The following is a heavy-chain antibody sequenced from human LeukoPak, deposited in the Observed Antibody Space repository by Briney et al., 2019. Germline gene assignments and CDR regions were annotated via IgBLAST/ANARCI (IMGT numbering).Heavy chain of an antibody. Sequence: GGPLRLSCAASGFTFNSYEMNWVRQAPGKGLERVSYISGGGETTYYADSVKGRFTIFRDNTKNSLFLQMNSLRAEDTAVYYCARDRSGGKPFDYWGQGTLVTVSS. CDR1: GFTFNSYE. CDR3: ARDRSGGKPFDY. D-gene: IGHD6-25*01. CDR2: ISGGGETT. J-gene: IGHJ4*02. V-gene: IGHV3-48*03.